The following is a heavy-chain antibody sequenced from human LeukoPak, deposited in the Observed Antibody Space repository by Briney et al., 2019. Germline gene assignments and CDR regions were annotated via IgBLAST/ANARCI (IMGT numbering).Heavy chain of an antibody. D-gene: IGHD3-22*01. CDR1: GGSISNSNW. CDR2: IYYSGST. CDR3: ARDSEDYDSSGYYYVGY. V-gene: IGHV4-4*02. J-gene: IGHJ4*02. Sequence: SETLSLTCAVSGGSISNSNWWSWVRQPPGKGLEWIGYIYYSGSTKYNPSLKSRVTISVDTSKNQFSLKLSSVTAADTAVYYCARDSEDYDSSGYYYVGYWGQGTLVTVSS.